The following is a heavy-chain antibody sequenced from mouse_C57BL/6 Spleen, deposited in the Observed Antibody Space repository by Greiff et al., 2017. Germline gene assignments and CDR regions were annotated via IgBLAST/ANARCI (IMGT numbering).Heavy chain of an antibody. CDR3: SREVVNWDGY. Sequence: VQLQQSGAELVKPGASVTLSCTASGFNIKDYYMHWVKQRTEQGLEWLGRIAPEDGETKSAPKVPGKATITADMSSNTACLQLSSLTSEDTAVNYCSREVVNWDGYWGQGTTRTVSS. CDR2: IAPEDGET. D-gene: IGHD4-1*01. CDR1: GFNIKDYY. V-gene: IGHV14-2*01. J-gene: IGHJ2*01.